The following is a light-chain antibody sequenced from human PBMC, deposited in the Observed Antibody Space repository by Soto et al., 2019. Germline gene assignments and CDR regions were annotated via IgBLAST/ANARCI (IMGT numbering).Light chain of an antibody. CDR2: GAS. J-gene: IGKJ4*01. V-gene: IGKV3-15*01. CDR3: QQYNNWLT. Sequence: EVGMTQSPATLSVFPGERVTLSCRASESVGSNLAWYQQKPGQAPRLLIYGASTRATGVPARFSGSGSGTEFTRTISSLQSEDFELYYCQQYNNWLTFGGGTKVEIE. CDR1: ESVGSN.